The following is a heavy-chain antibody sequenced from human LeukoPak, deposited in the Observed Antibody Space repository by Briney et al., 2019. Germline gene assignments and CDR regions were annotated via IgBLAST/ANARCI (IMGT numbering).Heavy chain of an antibody. CDR3: AKKLKGTYGSGTIDY. J-gene: IGHJ4*02. CDR2: ISGSGGST. D-gene: IGHD3-10*01. V-gene: IGHV3-23*01. CDR1: GFTFSSYA. Sequence: GGSLGLSCAASGFTFSSYAMSWVRQAPGKGLEWVSAISGSGGSTYYADSVKGRFTISRDNSKNTLYLQMNSLRAEDTAVYYCAKKLKGTYGSGTIDYWGQGTLVTVSS.